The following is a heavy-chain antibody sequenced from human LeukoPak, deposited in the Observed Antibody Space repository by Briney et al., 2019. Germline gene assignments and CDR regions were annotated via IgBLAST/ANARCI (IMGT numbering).Heavy chain of an antibody. D-gene: IGHD3-22*01. Sequence: PGGSLRLSCAASGFTSNNYWMHWVRQAPGKGLVWVSRINSDGSVTTYADSVKGRFTISRDNAKNTLYLQVNSLRAEDTAVYYCARATDYYDTSGYYPPFDYWGQGTLVTVSS. CDR1: GFTSNNYW. J-gene: IGHJ4*02. V-gene: IGHV3-74*01. CDR2: INSDGSVT. CDR3: ARATDYYDTSGYYPPFDY.